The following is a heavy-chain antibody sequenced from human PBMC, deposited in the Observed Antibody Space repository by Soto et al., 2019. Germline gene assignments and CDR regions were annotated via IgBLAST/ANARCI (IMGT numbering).Heavy chain of an antibody. J-gene: IGHJ5*02. CDR3: ARDKDYYDSSGSGWFDP. CDR1: GYTFTSYG. V-gene: IGHV1-18*04. Sequence: QVQLVQSGAEVKKPGASVKVSCKASGYTFTSYGISWVRQAPGQGLEWMGWISAYNGNTNYAQKLQGRVTMTTDTTTSTAYMELRILRSDATAVYYCARDKDYYDSSGSGWFDPWGQGTLVTVSS. CDR2: ISAYNGNT. D-gene: IGHD3-22*01.